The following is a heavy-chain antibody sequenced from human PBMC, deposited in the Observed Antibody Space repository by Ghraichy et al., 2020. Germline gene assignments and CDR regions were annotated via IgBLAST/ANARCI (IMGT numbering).Heavy chain of an antibody. Sequence: SETLSLTCAFYGGSFSGYYWSWIRQPPGKGLEWIGEINHSGSTNYNPSLKSRVTISVDTSKNQFSLKLSSVTAADTAVYYCASQGTTVTTFDYWGQGTLVTGSS. CDR3: ASQGTTVTTFDY. V-gene: IGHV4-34*01. CDR2: INHSGST. D-gene: IGHD4-17*01. CDR1: GGSFSGYY. J-gene: IGHJ4*02.